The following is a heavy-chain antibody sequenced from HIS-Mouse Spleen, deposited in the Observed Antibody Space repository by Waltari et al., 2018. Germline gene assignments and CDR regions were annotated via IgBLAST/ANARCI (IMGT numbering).Heavy chain of an antibody. V-gene: IGHV1-2*02. CDR1: GYTFTGYY. J-gene: IGHJ4*02. Sequence: QVQLVQSGAEVKKPGSSVKVPCKASGYTFTGYYMHGVRQAPGQGLEWMGWINPNSGGTNYAQKFQGRVTMTRDTSISTAYMELSRLRSDDTAVYYCARDSLTLCPEFDYWGQGTLVTVSS. CDR3: ARDSLTLCPEFDY. CDR2: INPNSGGT.